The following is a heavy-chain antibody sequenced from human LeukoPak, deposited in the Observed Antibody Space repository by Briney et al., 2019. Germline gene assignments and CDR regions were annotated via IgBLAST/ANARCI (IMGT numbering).Heavy chain of an antibody. D-gene: IGHD2-15*01. CDR3: AREDRYCSGGSCYS. CDR2: IYTSGST. V-gene: IGHV4-4*07. CDR1: GGSISSYY. Sequence: PSETLSLTCTVSGGSISSYYWSWIRQPAGKGLEWIGRIYTSGSTNYNPSLKSRVTMSVDTSKNQFSLKLSSVTAADTALYYCAREDRYCSGGSCYSWGQGTLVTVSS. J-gene: IGHJ4*02.